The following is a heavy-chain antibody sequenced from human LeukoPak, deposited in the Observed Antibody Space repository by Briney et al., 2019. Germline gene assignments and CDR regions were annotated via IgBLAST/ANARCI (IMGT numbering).Heavy chain of an antibody. CDR1: GDSIRTATSY. V-gene: IGHV4-61*02. J-gene: IGHJ4*02. CDR3: AGTGDFSKPFVY. D-gene: IGHD4-11*01. CDR2: IYNSGRT. Sequence: PSQTQSLTCTVSGDSIRTATSYWSWTRQPAGKGLEWIGRIYNSGRTNYNPSLWSRVTISLDTSKNQFSLNVKSVTAADTALYYCAGTGDFSKPFVYWGQGTLVTGSS.